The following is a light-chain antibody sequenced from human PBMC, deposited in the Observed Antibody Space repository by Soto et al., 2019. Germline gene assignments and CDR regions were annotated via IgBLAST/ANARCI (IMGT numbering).Light chain of an antibody. J-gene: IGLJ3*02. CDR1: SSDVGSDTF. CDR3: CSYAGSMM. CDR2: EGS. Sequence: QSVLTQPASVSGSPGQSITISCTGTSSDVGSDTFVSWYQQHPGKAPKLMIYEGSKRPSGVSNRFSGSKSGNTASLTISGLQAEDEADYYCCSYAGSMMFGGGTKVTVL. V-gene: IGLV2-23*01.